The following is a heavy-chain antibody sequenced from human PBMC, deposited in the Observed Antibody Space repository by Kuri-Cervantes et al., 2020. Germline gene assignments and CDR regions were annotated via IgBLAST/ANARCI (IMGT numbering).Heavy chain of an antibody. CDR2: IYYSGST. J-gene: IGHJ5*02. CDR3: ARHSEAGRSCDFWSGYYERGWFDP. V-gene: IGHV4-39*01. D-gene: IGHD3-3*01. Sequence: SETLSLTCTVSGGSISSSSYYWGWIRQPPGKGLEWIGSIYYSGSTYYNPSLKSRVTISVDTSKNQFSLKLSSVTAADTAVYYCARHSEAGRSCDFWSGYYERGWFDPWGQGTLVTVSS. CDR1: GGSISSSSYY.